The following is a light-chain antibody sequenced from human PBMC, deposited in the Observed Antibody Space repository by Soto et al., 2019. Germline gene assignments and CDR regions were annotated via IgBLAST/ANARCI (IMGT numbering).Light chain of an antibody. CDR2: DAS. CDR1: QSISSW. Sequence: GDRVTITCRASQSISSWLAWYQQRPGKAPKLLIYDASSLESGVPSRFSGSGSGTEFTLTISSLQPDDFATYYCQQYNSYTWTFGQGTKVDIK. V-gene: IGKV1-5*01. CDR3: QQYNSYTWT. J-gene: IGKJ1*01.